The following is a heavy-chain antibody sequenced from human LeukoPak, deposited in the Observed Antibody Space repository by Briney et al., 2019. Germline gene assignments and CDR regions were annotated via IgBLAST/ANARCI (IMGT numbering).Heavy chain of an antibody. V-gene: IGHV4-34*01. J-gene: IGHJ1*01. Sequence: SETLSLTCAVYGGSFSGYYWSWNRQPPGKGLEWIGEINHSGSTNYNPSLKSRVTILVDTSKNQFSLKLSSVTAADTAVYYCARGHSPVTTKVSYFQHWGQGTLVTVSS. CDR3: ARGHSPVTTKVSYFQH. D-gene: IGHD4-17*01. CDR2: INHSGST. CDR1: GGSFSGYY.